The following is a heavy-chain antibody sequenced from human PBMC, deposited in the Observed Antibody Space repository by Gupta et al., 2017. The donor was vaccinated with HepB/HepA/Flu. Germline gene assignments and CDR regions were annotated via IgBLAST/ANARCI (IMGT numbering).Heavy chain of an antibody. V-gene: IGHV4-4*07. CDR2: IYSTGTS. Sequence: QVQLQESDPGLVKPSEPLSLTCHVSGGSMNNFYWSWVRQPAGKGLEWIGRIYSTGTSLKNPSLKRRVTLSVDTSKNQFSLKLDSVTAADTAVYYCARDRYNPFSFDYWGQGTLVTVSS. CDR3: ARDRYNPFSFDY. D-gene: IGHD2/OR15-2a*01. J-gene: IGHJ4*02. CDR1: GGSMNNFY.